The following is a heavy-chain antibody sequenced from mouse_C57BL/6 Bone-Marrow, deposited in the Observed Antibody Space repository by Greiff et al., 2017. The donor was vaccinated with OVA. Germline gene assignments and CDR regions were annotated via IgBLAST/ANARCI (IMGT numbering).Heavy chain of an antibody. CDR3: ARHPFAD. Sequence: DVMLVESGGGLVKPGGSLKLSCAASGFTFSDYGMHWVRQAPEKGLEWVAYISSGSSTIYYADTVKGRFTISRDNAKNTLFLQMTSLMSEDTAIYYCARHPFADWGQGTLVTVSA. V-gene: IGHV5-17*01. CDR1: GFTFSDYG. CDR2: ISSGSSTI. J-gene: IGHJ3*01.